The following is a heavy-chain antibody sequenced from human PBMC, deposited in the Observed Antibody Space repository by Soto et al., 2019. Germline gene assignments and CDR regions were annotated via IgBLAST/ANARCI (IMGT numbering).Heavy chain of an antibody. CDR3: AGSTSGWDGATQGFDS. CDR1: GDSISNDY. Sequence: QVQLQESGPGLVKPSETLSLIGTVSGDSISNDYWIWIRQPPGKGLEWIGYIYHSGSIHSNPSLTSRVTISVDTSKKLLSLRVNSVPAADKAIYYCAGSTSGWDGATQGFDSWGQGTPVAVAS. CDR2: IYHSGSI. V-gene: IGHV4-59*01. D-gene: IGHD6-19*01. J-gene: IGHJ4*02.